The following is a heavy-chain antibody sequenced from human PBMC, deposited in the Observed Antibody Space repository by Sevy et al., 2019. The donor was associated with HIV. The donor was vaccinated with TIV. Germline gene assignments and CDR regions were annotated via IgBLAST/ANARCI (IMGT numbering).Heavy chain of an antibody. V-gene: IGHV4-30-4*01. D-gene: IGHD5-12*01. CDR2: IYYSGST. Sequence: SETLSLTCTVSCGSISSGDYYWSWIRQPPGKGLEWIGYIYYSGSTYYNPSLKSRVTISVDTSKNQFSLKLSSVTAADTAVYYCARDEIVATVFDYWGQGTLVTVSS. CDR3: ARDEIVATVFDY. J-gene: IGHJ4*02. CDR1: CGSISSGDYY.